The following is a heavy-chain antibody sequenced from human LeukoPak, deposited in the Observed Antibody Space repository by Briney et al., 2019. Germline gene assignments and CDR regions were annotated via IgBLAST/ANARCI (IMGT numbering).Heavy chain of an antibody. Sequence: ASVKVSCKASGYTFTSYDTNWVRQATGQGLEWMGWISAYNGNTNYAQKLQGRVTMTTDTSTSTAYMELRSLRSDDTAVYYCARGGPYYYDSSGYPACDYWGQGTLVTVSS. CDR3: ARGGPYYYDSSGYPACDY. J-gene: IGHJ4*02. CDR2: ISAYNGNT. CDR1: GYTFTSYD. D-gene: IGHD3-22*01. V-gene: IGHV1-18*01.